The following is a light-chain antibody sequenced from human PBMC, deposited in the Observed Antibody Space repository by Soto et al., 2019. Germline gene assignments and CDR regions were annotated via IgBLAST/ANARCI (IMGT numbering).Light chain of an antibody. V-gene: IGKV3-11*01. Sequence: EIVLTQSPATLSVSPGERATLSCRASQSFSTYLAWYQQKPGQASRLLXYDASNRATGIPARFRGSGSGTDFTLTISNLEPEDFAVYYCQQRSNWPPITFGQGTKVDIK. CDR3: QQRSNWPPIT. CDR1: QSFSTY. CDR2: DAS. J-gene: IGKJ1*01.